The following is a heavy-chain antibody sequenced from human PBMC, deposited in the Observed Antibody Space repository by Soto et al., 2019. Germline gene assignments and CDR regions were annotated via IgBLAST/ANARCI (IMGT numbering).Heavy chain of an antibody. CDR3: ARSRRQWFGGTLSYYFDF. D-gene: IGHD3-10*01. CDR1: GFVFRVYW. J-gene: IGHJ4*01. V-gene: IGHV3-7*01. CDR2: IKEDGSEA. Sequence: GGSLRLSCAASGFVFRVYWMSWVRQAQGKGLEWVANIKEDGSEANYVDYVKGRFAVSRDKDTNSLYLQLNSLTPEDTAVYYCARSRRQWFGGTLSYYFDFWGQGTLVTVSS.